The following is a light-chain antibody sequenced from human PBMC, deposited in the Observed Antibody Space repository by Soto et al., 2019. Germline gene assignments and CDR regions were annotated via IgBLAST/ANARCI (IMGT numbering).Light chain of an antibody. CDR1: SSNTGNNY. V-gene: IGLV1-51*02. J-gene: IGLJ1*01. CDR2: ENN. Sequence: QCVLTRPPSVSASPGQKVTISCSGSSSNTGNNYVSWYQQLPGTAPKLVIYENNKRPSGIPDRFSGSKSGTSATLGITGLQTGDEADYYCGTWDSSLSAYVFGTGTKVTVL. CDR3: GTWDSSLSAYV.